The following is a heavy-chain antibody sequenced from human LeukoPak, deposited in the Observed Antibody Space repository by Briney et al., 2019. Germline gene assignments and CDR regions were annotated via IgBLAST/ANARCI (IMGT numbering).Heavy chain of an antibody. CDR2: IYYSGST. CDR3: ATSSRYYDFWSGYYPYYYYGMDV. V-gene: IGHV4-59*01. D-gene: IGHD3-3*01. J-gene: IGHJ6*02. CDR1: GGSISSYY. Sequence: KPSETLSLTCTVSGGSISSYYWSWIRQPPGKGLEWIGYIYYSGSTNYNPSLKSRVTISVDTSKNQFSLKLSPVTAADTAVYYCATSSRYYDFWSGYYPYYYYGMDVWGQGTTVTVSS.